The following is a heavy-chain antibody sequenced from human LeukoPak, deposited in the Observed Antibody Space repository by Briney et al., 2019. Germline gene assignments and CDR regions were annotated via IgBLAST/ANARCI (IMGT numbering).Heavy chain of an antibody. CDR1: GFTFSSYD. Sequence: GGSLRLSCAASGFTFSSYDMHWVRQATGKGLEWVSAIGTAGDTYYPGSVKGRFTISRENAKNSLYLQMNSLRAGDTAVYYCARAPSDDSSGYYYPYWYFDLWGRGTLVTASS. CDR2: IGTAGDT. V-gene: IGHV3-13*01. J-gene: IGHJ2*01. D-gene: IGHD3-22*01. CDR3: ARAPSDDSSGYYYPYWYFDL.